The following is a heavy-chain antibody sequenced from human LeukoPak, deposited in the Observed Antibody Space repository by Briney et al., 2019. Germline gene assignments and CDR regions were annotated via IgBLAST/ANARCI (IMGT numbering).Heavy chain of an antibody. J-gene: IGHJ4*02. CDR3: VRDFRSADY. CDR1: GFTFSTYC. Sequence: PGGSLRLSCAASGFTFSTYCMHWVRQAPGKGPMWVSRICPDGTVTNYADSVKARFIISRVNARNTVYLQMNSLRVEDTAVYYCVRDFRSADYWGQGTLVTVSS. CDR2: ICPDGTVT. V-gene: IGHV3-74*01.